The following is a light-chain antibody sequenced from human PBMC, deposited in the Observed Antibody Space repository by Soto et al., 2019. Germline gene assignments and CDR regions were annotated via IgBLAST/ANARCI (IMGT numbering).Light chain of an antibody. CDR3: QQYNSYPWT. CDR2: KAS. V-gene: IGKV1-5*03. Sequence: DIQMTQSPSTLSASVGDRVTITCRASQSISSWLAWYQQKPGKAPKLLIYKASSLESGVPSRFSGSGSGTECARTISRRQPDDFASYYGQQYNSYPWTFGQGTKVEIK. CDR1: QSISSW. J-gene: IGKJ1*01.